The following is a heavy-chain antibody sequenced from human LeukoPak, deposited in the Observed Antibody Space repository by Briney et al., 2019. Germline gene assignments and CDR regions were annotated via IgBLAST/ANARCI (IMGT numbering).Heavy chain of an antibody. J-gene: IGHJ6*03. Sequence: ASVKVSCKASGYTFTGYYMHWVRQAPGQGFEGMGWINPNSGGTNYAQKFQGRVTMTRDTSISTAYMELSRLRSDDTAVYYCAAIPHYYYYYMDVWGKGTTVTVSS. D-gene: IGHD2-2*01. CDR3: AAIPHYYYYYMDV. V-gene: IGHV1-2*02. CDR2: INPNSGGT. CDR1: GYTFTGYY.